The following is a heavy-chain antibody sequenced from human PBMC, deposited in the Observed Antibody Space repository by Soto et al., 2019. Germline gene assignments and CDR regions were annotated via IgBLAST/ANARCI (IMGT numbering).Heavy chain of an antibody. CDR2: LSWNGDYT. CDR3: AKGTRSSYYYGMDV. CDR1: GFTFVDYA. V-gene: IGHV3-9*01. D-gene: IGHD6-6*01. Sequence: EVQLVESGGGLLKLGRSLSLSFPAPGFTFVDYAMHWSGQAPGKGLEWVSGLSWNGDYTGYADSVKGRFTISRDNTKNSLYLQMTSLRAEDTALYYCAKGTRSSYYYGMDVWGQGTTVTVSS. J-gene: IGHJ6*02.